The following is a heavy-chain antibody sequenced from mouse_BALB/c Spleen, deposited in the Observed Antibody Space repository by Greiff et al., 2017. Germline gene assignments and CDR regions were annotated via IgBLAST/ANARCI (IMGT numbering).Heavy chain of an antibody. CDR2: ISSGSSTI. V-gene: IGHV5-17*02. J-gene: IGHJ2*01. Sequence: EVMLVESGGGLVQPGGSRKLSCAASGFTFSSFGMHWVRQAPEKGLEWVAYISSGSSTIYYADTVKGRFTISRDNPKNTLFLQMTSLRSEDTAMYYCARSPGHYFDYWGQGTTLTVSS. CDR3: ARSPGHYFDY. CDR1: GFTFSSFG.